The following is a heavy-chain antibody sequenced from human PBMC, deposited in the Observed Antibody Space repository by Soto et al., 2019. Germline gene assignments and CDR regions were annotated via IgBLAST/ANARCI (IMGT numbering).Heavy chain of an antibody. Sequence: EVQLVESVGGLVQPGGSLRLSCVASGFTFNSYSMNWVSQAPGKGLEWVSYISSSSSTIYYADSVKGRFTISRDNAKNSLYLQMNSLRAEDTAVYYCARDERDSGNYFDYWGQGTLVTVSS. CDR3: ARDERDSGNYFDY. CDR2: ISSSSSTI. CDR1: GFTFNSYS. V-gene: IGHV3-48*01. J-gene: IGHJ4*02. D-gene: IGHD1-26*01.